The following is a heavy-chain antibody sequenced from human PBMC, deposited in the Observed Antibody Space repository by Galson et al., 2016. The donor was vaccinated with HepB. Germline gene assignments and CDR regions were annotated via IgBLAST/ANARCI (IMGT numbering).Heavy chain of an antibody. D-gene: IGHD5-18*01. V-gene: IGHV5-10-1*01. CDR3: ATYIGGGYTYRLFDL. J-gene: IGHJ4*02. Sequence: QSGAEVKKPGESLRISCKGSGYSFTSYWISWVRQMPGKGLEWMGRIDPSDSYTNYSPSCQGHVTISADKSISTAYLQWSSLKASDTAMYYCATYIGGGYTYRLFDLWGQGTLVTVSS. CDR1: GYSFTSYW. CDR2: IDPSDSYT.